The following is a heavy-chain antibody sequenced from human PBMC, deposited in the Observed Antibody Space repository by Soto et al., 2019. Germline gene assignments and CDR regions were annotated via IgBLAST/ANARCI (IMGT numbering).Heavy chain of an antibody. J-gene: IGHJ4*02. CDR1: GGSISSSSYY. Sequence: SETLSLTCTVSGGSISSSSYYWGWIRQPPGKGLDWIGSISYSRSTYYNPSLKSRATVSVDTSKNQFSLELTSVTAADMAVYYCARPHGDPLGYWGQGTLVTVSS. D-gene: IGHD4-17*01. V-gene: IGHV4-39*01. CDR2: ISYSRST. CDR3: ARPHGDPLGY.